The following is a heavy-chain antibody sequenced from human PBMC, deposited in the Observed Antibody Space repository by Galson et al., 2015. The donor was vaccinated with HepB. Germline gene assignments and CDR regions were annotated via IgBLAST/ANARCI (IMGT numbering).Heavy chain of an antibody. Sequence: SLRLSCAASGFTFGDYAMSWFRQAPGKGLEWVGFIRSKAYGGTTEYAASVKGRFTISRDDSKSIAYLQMNSLKTEDTAVYYCTRDGVGDYVSYYYMDVWGKGTTVTVSS. CDR2: IRSKAYGGTT. CDR1: GFTFGDYA. V-gene: IGHV3-49*03. D-gene: IGHD4-17*01. J-gene: IGHJ6*03. CDR3: TRDGVGDYVSYYYMDV.